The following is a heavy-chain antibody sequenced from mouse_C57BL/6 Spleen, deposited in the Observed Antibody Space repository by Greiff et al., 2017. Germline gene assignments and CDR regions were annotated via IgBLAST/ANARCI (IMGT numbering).Heavy chain of an antibody. CDR2: INPSTGGT. V-gene: IGHV1-42*01. CDR3: ARLGTGFDY. D-gene: IGHD4-1*01. J-gene: IGHJ2*01. CDR1: GYSFTGYY. Sequence: VQLQQSGPELVKPGASVKISCKASGYSFTGYYMNWVKQSPEKSLEWIGEINPSTGGTTYNQKFKAKATLTVDKSSSTAYMQLKSLTSEDSAVYYCARLGTGFDYWGQGTTLTVSS.